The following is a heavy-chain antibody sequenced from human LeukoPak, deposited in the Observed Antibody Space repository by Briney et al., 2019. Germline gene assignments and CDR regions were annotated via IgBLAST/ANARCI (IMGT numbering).Heavy chain of an antibody. Sequence: SETLSLTCTVSGGSISSYYWSWIRQPAGKGLEXXXRIYTSGSTNYNPSLKSRVTMSVDTSKNQFSLKLSSVTAADTAVYYCARDEIAARPANWFDPWGQGTLVTVSS. CDR1: GGSISSYY. CDR2: IYTSGST. D-gene: IGHD6-6*01. V-gene: IGHV4-4*07. J-gene: IGHJ5*02. CDR3: ARDEIAARPANWFDP.